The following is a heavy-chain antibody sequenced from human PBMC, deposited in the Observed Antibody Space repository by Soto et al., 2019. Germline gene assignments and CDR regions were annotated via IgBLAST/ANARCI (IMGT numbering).Heavy chain of an antibody. V-gene: IGHV6-1*01. CDR2: TYYRSKWYN. CDR3: ARGYSGYDYPYYYYYYMDV. CDR1: GDSVSSNSAA. Sequence: SQTLSLTCAISGDSVSSNSAAWNWIRQSPSRGLEWLGRTYYRSKWYNDYAVSVKSRITINPDTSKNQFSLQLNSVTPEGTAVYYCARGYSGYDYPYYYYYYMDVWGKGTTVTAP. D-gene: IGHD5-12*01. J-gene: IGHJ6*03.